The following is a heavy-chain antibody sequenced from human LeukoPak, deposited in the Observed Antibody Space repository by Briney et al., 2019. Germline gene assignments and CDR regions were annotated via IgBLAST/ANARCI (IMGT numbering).Heavy chain of an antibody. CDR3: ARHNTGRSGGFDP. Sequence: PSETLSLTCTVSGGSISSYYWSWIRQPPGKGLEWIGYIYHSGSTNYNPSLKSRVTISVDTSKNQFSLKLSSVTAADTAVYYCARHNTGRSGGFDPWGQGTLVTVSS. D-gene: IGHD1-1*01. CDR1: GGSISSYY. CDR2: IYHSGST. J-gene: IGHJ5*02. V-gene: IGHV4-59*08.